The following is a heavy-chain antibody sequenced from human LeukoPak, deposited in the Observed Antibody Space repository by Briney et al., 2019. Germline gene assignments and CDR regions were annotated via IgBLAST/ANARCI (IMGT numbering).Heavy chain of an antibody. CDR1: GFTFSSCA. CDR2: ISGSGGST. CDR3: AKRPVYRHYYDSSGYFDY. D-gene: IGHD3-22*01. Sequence: GGSLRLSCAASGFTFSSCAMSWVRQAPGKGVEWVSAISGSGGSTYYADSVKGGFTISRDNSNITLYLQMNSLRAEHTAVYYCAKRPVYRHYYDSSGYFDYWGQGTLVTVSS. V-gene: IGHV3-23*01. J-gene: IGHJ4*02.